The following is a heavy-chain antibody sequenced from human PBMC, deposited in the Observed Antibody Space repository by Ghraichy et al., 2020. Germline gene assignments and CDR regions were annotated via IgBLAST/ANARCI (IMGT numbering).Heavy chain of an antibody. Sequence: GGSLRLSCAASGFTFSSNALSRVRQAPGKGLEWVSSISSSGAITYYADSVKGRFTISRDSSKNTLYLQMNSLRAEDTALYYCAKRNRGEWGGMDVWGQGTTVTVSS. CDR2: ISSSGAIT. D-gene: IGHD3-10*01. CDR1: GFTFSSNA. V-gene: IGHV3-23*01. CDR3: AKRNRGEWGGMDV. J-gene: IGHJ6*02.